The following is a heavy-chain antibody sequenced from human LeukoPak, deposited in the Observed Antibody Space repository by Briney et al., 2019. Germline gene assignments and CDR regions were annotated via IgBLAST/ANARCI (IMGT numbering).Heavy chain of an antibody. J-gene: IGHJ4*02. D-gene: IGHD3-3*01. CDR1: GGSISSGSYY. CDR3: ARHGRFLEWF. V-gene: IGHV4-61*02. Sequence: SETLSLTCTVSGGSISSGSYYWSWIRQPAGKGLEWIGRIYTSGSTNYNPSLKSRVTISVDTSKNQFSLKLSSVTAADTAVYYCARHGRFLEWFWGQGTLVTVSS. CDR2: IYTSGST.